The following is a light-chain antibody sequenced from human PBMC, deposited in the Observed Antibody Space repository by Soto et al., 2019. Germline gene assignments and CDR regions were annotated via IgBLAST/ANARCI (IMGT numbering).Light chain of an antibody. Sequence: QSALTQPRSVSGSPGQSVTISCTGTRDNYVSWYQQHPGKAPKFMIYDVDKRASGVPDRFSGSKSGNTASLTISGLQAEDEAHYFCCSYAGSSTTVVFGGGTKPPS. CDR1: RDNY. CDR2: DVD. J-gene: IGLJ2*01. V-gene: IGLV2-11*01. CDR3: CSYAGSSTTVV.